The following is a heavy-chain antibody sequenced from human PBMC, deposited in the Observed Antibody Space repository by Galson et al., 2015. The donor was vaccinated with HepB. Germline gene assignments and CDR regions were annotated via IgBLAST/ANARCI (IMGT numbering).Heavy chain of an antibody. Sequence: SVKVSCKASGYTFTSYHMHWVRQAPGQGLEWMGWISAYNGNTNYAQKLQGRVTMTTDTSTNTAYMEMRSLRSDDTAVYYCARKIAVAGIDYWGQGTLVTVSS. V-gene: IGHV1-18*04. CDR2: ISAYNGNT. D-gene: IGHD6-19*01. CDR1: GYTFTSYH. J-gene: IGHJ4*02. CDR3: ARKIAVAGIDY.